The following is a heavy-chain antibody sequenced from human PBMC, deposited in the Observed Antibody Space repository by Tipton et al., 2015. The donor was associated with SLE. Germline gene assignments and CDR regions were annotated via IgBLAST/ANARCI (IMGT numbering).Heavy chain of an antibody. D-gene: IGHD3-22*01. J-gene: IGHJ3*02. V-gene: IGHV4-31*11. CDR3: ARDRGLYYYDSSAPHDAFDI. Sequence: TLSLTCAVYGGSFSGYYWSWIRQHPGKGLEWIGYIYYSGSTYYNPSLKSRVTISVDTSKNQFSLKLSSVTAADTAVYYCARDRGLYYYDSSAPHDAFDIWGQGTMVTVSS. CDR2: IYYSGST. CDR1: GGSFSGYY.